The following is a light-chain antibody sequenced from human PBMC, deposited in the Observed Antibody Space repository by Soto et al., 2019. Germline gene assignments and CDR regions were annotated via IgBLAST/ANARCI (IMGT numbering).Light chain of an antibody. CDR2: GAS. V-gene: IGKV3-20*01. CDR1: QSITSSY. Sequence: VLTQSPVTLSLSPGDRATLYCRTSQSITSSYLAWYQQRPGQAPRLLIYGASSRATGIPDRFSGSGSGTDFTLTISRLEPEDFAVYYCQQYNSSPPMYTFGQGTKLEIK. J-gene: IGKJ2*01. CDR3: QQYNSSPPMYT.